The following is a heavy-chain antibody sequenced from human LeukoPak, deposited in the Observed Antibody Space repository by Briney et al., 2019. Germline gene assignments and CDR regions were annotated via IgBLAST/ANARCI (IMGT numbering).Heavy chain of an antibody. V-gene: IGHV3-30*18. D-gene: IGHD6-19*01. CDR1: GFTFSSYG. Sequence: GRSLRLSCAASGFTFSSYGIHWVRQAPGKGLEWVAVISYDETNVYYADSVKGRFTISRDNSKSTVYLQMNSLRAEDTAVYYCAKGVAVAGTYYYGMDVWGQGTTVTVSS. CDR2: ISYDETNV. CDR3: AKGVAVAGTYYYGMDV. J-gene: IGHJ6*02.